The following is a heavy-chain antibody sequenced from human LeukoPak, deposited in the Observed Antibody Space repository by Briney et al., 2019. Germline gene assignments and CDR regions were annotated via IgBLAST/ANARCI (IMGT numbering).Heavy chain of an antibody. V-gene: IGHV5-51*01. Sequence: GGSLKISCKGSGYRFTSYWIGWGRQMPGKGLEWMGIIYPGDSDTRYSPSFQGQVTISADKSISTAYLQWSSLKASDTAMYYCARRGSSGWLDYRGQGTLVTVSS. J-gene: IGHJ4*02. CDR1: GYRFTSYW. CDR3: ARRGSSGWLDY. D-gene: IGHD6-19*01. CDR2: IYPGDSDT.